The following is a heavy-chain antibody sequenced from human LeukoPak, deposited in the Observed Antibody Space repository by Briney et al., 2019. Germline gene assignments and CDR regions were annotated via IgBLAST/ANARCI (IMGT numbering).Heavy chain of an antibody. D-gene: IGHD2-2*01. Sequence: SETLSLTCTVSGGSIRSYYWSWIRQPPGKGLEWIGYGYYSGSTNYNPSLKSRVTISVDTSKSQFSLKLSSVTAADTAVYYCARRITNIVVVPVAIDAFDIWGQGTMVTVSS. J-gene: IGHJ3*02. CDR2: GYYSGST. V-gene: IGHV4-59*12. CDR3: ARRITNIVVVPVAIDAFDI. CDR1: GGSIRSYY.